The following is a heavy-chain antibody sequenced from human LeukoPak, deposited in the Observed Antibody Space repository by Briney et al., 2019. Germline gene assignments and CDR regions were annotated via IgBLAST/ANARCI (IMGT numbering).Heavy chain of an antibody. CDR2: IRYDGSNK. CDR3: AKASITIFGVVIVGFDY. J-gene: IGHJ4*02. Sequence: GGSLRLSCAASGFTFSSYGMHWVRQAPGKGLEWVAFIRYDGSNKYYADSVKGRFTISRDNSKNTLYLQMNSLRAEDTAVYYCAKASITIFGVVIVGFDYWGQGTLVTVSS. D-gene: IGHD3-3*01. CDR1: GFTFSSYG. V-gene: IGHV3-30*02.